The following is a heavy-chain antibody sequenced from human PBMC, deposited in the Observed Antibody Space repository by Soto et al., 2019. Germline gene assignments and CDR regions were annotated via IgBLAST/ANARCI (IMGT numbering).Heavy chain of an antibody. CDR1: GGSIGGGGYY. Sequence: SETLSLTCTVSGGSIGGGGYYWSWIRQHPGKGLEWIGYIYYSGSTYYNPSLKSRVTISVDTSKNQFSLKLSSVTAADTAVYYCARSTYYDFWSGYLIGRPNWFDPWGQGTLVTVSS. CDR2: IYYSGST. J-gene: IGHJ5*02. CDR3: ARSTYYDFWSGYLIGRPNWFDP. D-gene: IGHD3-3*01. V-gene: IGHV4-31*03.